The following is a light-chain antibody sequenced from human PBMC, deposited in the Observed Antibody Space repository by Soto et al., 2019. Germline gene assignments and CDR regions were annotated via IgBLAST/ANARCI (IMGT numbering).Light chain of an antibody. J-gene: IGKJ2*01. CDR3: QQSHSTPYT. Sequence: DLQMTQSPSSLSASVGDRVSITCRASQSISTNLNWYQQRPGRAPKLLIYSASNLQSGVPSRFSGSGSWTDFTLTISSLQPEDFATYYCQQSHSTPYTFGQGTNLEIK. V-gene: IGKV1-39*01. CDR2: SAS. CDR1: QSISTN.